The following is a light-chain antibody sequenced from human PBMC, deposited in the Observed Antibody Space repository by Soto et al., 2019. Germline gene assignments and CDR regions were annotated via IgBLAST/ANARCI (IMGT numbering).Light chain of an antibody. CDR3: SSYTSYTTLWV. Sequence: QSVLTQPASVSGSPGQSITISCTETGREIGNYNYVSWYQQHPGKAPKLMIYGVSNRPSGVSNRFSGSKSGNAASLTISGLQAEDEADYYCSSYTSYTTLWVFGGGTKVTVL. V-gene: IGLV2-14*01. J-gene: IGLJ3*02. CDR1: GREIGNYNY. CDR2: GVS.